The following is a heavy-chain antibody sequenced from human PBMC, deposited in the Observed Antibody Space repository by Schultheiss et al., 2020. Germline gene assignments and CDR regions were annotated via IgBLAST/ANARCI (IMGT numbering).Heavy chain of an antibody. V-gene: IGHV3-9*01. J-gene: IGHJ3*02. CDR2: SNWNGVIV. D-gene: IGHD2/OR15-2a*01. CDR3: AKGIDDNSGHDAFDI. CDR1: GFTFSSYA. Sequence: GGSLRLSCAASGFTFSSYAMHWVRQAPGKGLEWISSSNWNGVIVGYADSVKGRFTISRDNAKNSLYLQMNSLTSEDTALYFCAKGIDDNSGHDAFDIWGRGTRVTVSS.